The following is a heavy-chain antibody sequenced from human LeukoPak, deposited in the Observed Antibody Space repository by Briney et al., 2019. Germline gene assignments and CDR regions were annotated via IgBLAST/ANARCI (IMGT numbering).Heavy chain of an antibody. Sequence: GASVKVSCKASGCTFSSYAISWVRQAPGQGLEWMGRIIPIYGKANYAQKFQGRVTITTDKSTSTAYMELSSLRSEDTAVYYCARGRGYCSGGSWYSVFAYWGQGTLVTVSS. D-gene: IGHD2-15*01. CDR1: GCTFSSYA. CDR3: ARGRGYCSGGSWYSVFAY. V-gene: IGHV1-69*04. J-gene: IGHJ4*02. CDR2: IIPIYGKA.